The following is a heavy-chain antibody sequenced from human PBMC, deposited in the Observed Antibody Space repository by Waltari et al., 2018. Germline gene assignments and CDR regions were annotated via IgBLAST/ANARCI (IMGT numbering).Heavy chain of an antibody. D-gene: IGHD3-3*01. CDR2: ISSSSSYI. CDR1: GFTFSSYS. J-gene: IGHJ6*03. V-gene: IGHV3-21*01. CDR3: ARVHTGYDFWSGSNYYYYMDV. Sequence: EVQLVESGEGLVKPGGSLRLSCAASGFTFSSYSMNWVHQAPGKGLAWVSSISSSSSYIYDADSVKGRFTISRDNAKNSLYLQMNSLRAEDTAVYYCARVHTGYDFWSGSNYYYYMDVWGKGTTVTVSS.